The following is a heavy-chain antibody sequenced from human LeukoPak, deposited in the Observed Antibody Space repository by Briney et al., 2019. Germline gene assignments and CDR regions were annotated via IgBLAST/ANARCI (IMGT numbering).Heavy chain of an antibody. J-gene: IGHJ4*02. CDR1: GGSISSYY. V-gene: IGHV4-34*01. Sequence: SETLSLTCTVSGGSISSYYWSWIRKPPGKGLEWIGEINHSGSTNYNPSLKSRVTISVDTSKNQISLKVSSVTAADTAVYYCATGSVSYFDYWGQGTLVTVSS. D-gene: IGHD5/OR15-5a*01. CDR2: INHSGST. CDR3: ATGSVSYFDY.